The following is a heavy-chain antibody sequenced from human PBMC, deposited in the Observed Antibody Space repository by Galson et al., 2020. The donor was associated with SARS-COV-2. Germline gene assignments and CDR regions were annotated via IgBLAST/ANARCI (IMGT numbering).Heavy chain of an antibody. CDR3: ARDMHCPGGVCRFYGLDV. Sequence: GGSLRLSCTPSGFLFSDYYISWVRQAPGKGLKWVSSIISSSSSTYYPDSVKCRPPVSKDTARRSLFLQLNSLRVEDTAVYYCARDMHCPGGVCRFYGLDVWGQGATVTVSS. J-gene: IGHJ6*02. V-gene: IGHV3-11*06. CDR2: IISSSSST. D-gene: IGHD2-8*02. CDR1: GFLFSDYY.